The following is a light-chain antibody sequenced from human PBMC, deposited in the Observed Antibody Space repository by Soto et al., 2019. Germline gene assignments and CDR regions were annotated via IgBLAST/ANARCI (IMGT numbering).Light chain of an antibody. J-gene: IGKJ4*01. CDR1: QNININ. Sequence: EIVMTQSPLTLSVSPGERATLSCRASQNININLAWYQQRPGQAPRVLIYGASSRASGIPDRFSGSGSGTDFTLTINRLEPDEFAFYYWQQYKDWTPLTFGGGTRVEIK. CDR3: QQYKDWTPLT. V-gene: IGKV3D-15*01. CDR2: GAS.